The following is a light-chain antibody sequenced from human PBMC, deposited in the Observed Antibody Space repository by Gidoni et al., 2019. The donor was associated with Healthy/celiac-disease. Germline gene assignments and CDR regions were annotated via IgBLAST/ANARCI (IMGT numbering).Light chain of an antibody. CDR1: QSVSSY. J-gene: IGKJ4*01. Sequence: EIVLTQSPATLSLSPGERATLSYRASQSVSSYLAWYQQKPGQATRLLIYDASKRATGIPAMFIRSGSGTDFTLTTSSLGPQESAVYYCQQRSNWPPLPFGGGTKVEIK. CDR3: QQRSNWPPLP. V-gene: IGKV3-11*01. CDR2: DAS.